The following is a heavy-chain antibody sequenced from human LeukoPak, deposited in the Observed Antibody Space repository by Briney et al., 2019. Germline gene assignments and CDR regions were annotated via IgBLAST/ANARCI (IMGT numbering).Heavy chain of an antibody. CDR1: GGTFSSYA. Sequence: SVKVSCKASGGTFSSYAISWVRQAPGQGLEWMGRIIPIFDTANYAQKFQGRVTITADESTSTAYMELSSLRSEDTAVYYCARTFAGSTDAFDIWGQGTMVTVSS. CDR2: IIPIFDTA. J-gene: IGHJ3*02. D-gene: IGHD3-10*01. CDR3: ARTFAGSTDAFDI. V-gene: IGHV1-69*15.